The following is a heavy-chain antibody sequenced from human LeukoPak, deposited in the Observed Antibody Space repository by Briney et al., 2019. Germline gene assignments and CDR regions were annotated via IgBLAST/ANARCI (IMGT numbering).Heavy chain of an antibody. Sequence: ASVKVSCKASGYTFTGYNMQWLRQAPGQGLEWMGWINPNSGGTTYAQKFQGRVTMTRDTSISTAYMELSRLRSDDTAVYYCARDGHFDYWGQGTLVTVSS. CDR2: INPNSGGT. V-gene: IGHV1-2*02. CDR3: ARDGHFDY. CDR1: GYTFTGYN. J-gene: IGHJ4*02.